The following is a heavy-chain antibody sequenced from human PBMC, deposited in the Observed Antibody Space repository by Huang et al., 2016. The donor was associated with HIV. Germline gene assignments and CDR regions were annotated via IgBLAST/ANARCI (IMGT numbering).Heavy chain of an antibody. V-gene: IGHV3-30*02. Sequence: QVQLVESGGGVVQPGGSLRLSCGAFGFIFDNLGMHWVRQAPGKGLEWVEFRRSDGSNEYNGESVKDRFSISRDNFENMVYLQMNSLGDGDTAIYYCARAVDGFNSKGFYMDVWGKGTAVIVSS. CDR3: ARAVDGFNSKGFYMDV. J-gene: IGHJ6*03. CDR2: RRSDGSNE. CDR1: GFIFDNLG. D-gene: IGHD5-12*01.